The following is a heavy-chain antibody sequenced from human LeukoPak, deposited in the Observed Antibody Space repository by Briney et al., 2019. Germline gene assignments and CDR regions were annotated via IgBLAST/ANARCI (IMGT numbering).Heavy chain of an antibody. CDR2: IYPGDSDT. CDR3: ARQDGMALYYSDY. J-gene: IGHJ4*02. Sequence: GESLKISCKGSGYSFTRYWIAWVRQMPGKGLEWMGIIYPGDSDTRYSLSFQGQVTISADKSISTAYLQWSSLKASDTAMYYCARQDGMALYYSDYWGQGTLVTVSS. V-gene: IGHV5-51*01. CDR1: GYSFTRYW. D-gene: IGHD1-14*01.